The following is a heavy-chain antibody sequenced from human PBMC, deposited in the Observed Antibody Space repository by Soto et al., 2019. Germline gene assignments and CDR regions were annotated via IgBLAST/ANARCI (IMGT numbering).Heavy chain of an antibody. D-gene: IGHD2-2*01. V-gene: IGHV4-34*01. CDR1: GGSFSSYY. Sequence: QVQLQQWGAGLLKPSETLSLTCAVYGGSFSSYYWSWIRQPPGKGLEWIGQINHYGSTDYNPSLKIRVTISVDTSKNHLSLRLSSVTAADTAMYYCATHCSSTSCYYTFDPWGQGTLVTVSS. CDR2: INHYGST. CDR3: ATHCSSTSCYYTFDP. J-gene: IGHJ5*02.